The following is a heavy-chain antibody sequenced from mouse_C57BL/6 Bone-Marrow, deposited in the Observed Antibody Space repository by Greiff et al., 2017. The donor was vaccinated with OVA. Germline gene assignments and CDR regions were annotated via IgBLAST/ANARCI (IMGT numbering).Heavy chain of an antibody. J-gene: IGHJ2*01. V-gene: IGHV1-81*01. Sequence: VQLQQSGAELARPGASVKLSCKASGYTFTSYGISWVKQRTGQGLELIGEIFPRSGNTYYNAKFKGKATLTADKYSSTAYMELRSLTSEDSAVYFCAREGANWPLCYWGQGTTLTVSS. D-gene: IGHD4-1*01. CDR1: GYTFTSYG. CDR2: IFPRSGNT. CDR3: AREGANWPLCY.